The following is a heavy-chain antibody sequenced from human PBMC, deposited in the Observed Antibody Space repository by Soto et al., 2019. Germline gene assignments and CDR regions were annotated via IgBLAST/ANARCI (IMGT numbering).Heavy chain of an antibody. V-gene: IGHV4-31*03. J-gene: IGHJ4*02. CDR2: IYDSGST. CDR3: ARSSRSYFDY. CDR1: GGSISRSGYL. Sequence: QVQLQESGPGLVKPSQTLSLTCTVSGGSISRSGYLWSWIRQHPGKGLEWIGYIYDSGSTYYNPSLKSRVSLSVDTSKNQFSLNLTSVTAADTAMYYCARSSRSYFDYWGQGTLVTVSS.